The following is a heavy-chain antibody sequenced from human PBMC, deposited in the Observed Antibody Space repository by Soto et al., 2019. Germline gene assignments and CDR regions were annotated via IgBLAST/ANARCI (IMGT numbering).Heavy chain of an antibody. V-gene: IGHV3-11*06. CDR1: GFTFSDYF. J-gene: IGHJ4*02. CDR2: INNDATYR. Sequence: PGGSLRLSCAGSGFTFSDYFITWIRQAPGKGLEWISYINNDATYRKYADSVKGRFTVSRDNAKNSVFLQMNSLRPEDTVLYYCGKGDTIFGVVDDWGPGTLVTVSS. D-gene: IGHD3-3*01. CDR3: GKGDTIFGVVDD.